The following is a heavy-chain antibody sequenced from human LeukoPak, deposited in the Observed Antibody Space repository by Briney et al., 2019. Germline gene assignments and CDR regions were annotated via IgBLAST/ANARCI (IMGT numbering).Heavy chain of an antibody. CDR3: ARGLAGVLLWFGGHNWFDP. J-gene: IGHJ5*02. CDR1: GGSFSGYY. V-gene: IGHV4-34*01. D-gene: IGHD3-10*01. CDR2: INHSGST. Sequence: SETLSLTCAVYGGSFSGYYWSWIRQPPGKGLEWIGEINHSGSTNYNPSLKSRVTISVDTSKNQFSLKLSSVTAADTAVYYCARGLAGVLLWFGGHNWFDPWGQGTLVTVSS.